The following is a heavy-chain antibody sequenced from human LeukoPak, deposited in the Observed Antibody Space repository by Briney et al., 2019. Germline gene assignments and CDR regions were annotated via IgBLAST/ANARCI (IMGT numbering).Heavy chain of an antibody. Sequence: PSETLFLTCTVSGGSISSYYWSWIRQPPGKGLEWIGYIYTSGSTNYNPSLKSRVTISVDTSKNQFSLKLSSVTAADTAVYYCARLQQLEAFDIWGQGTMVTVSS. J-gene: IGHJ3*02. CDR1: GGSISSYY. V-gene: IGHV4-4*09. CDR2: IYTSGST. CDR3: ARLQQLEAFDI. D-gene: IGHD6-6*01.